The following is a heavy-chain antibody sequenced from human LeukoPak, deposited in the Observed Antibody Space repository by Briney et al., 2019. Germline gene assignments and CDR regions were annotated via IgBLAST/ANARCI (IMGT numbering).Heavy chain of an antibody. CDR2: TDPGDSDT. J-gene: IGHJ4*02. CDR1: GYSFTSYW. D-gene: IGHD5-18*01. Sequence: GESLKISCKASGYSFTSYWIGWVRQMPGKGLEWMGITDPGDSDTRYTPSFQGQVTISADKSLSTAYLQWNSLKASDTAMYYCARQTAMGRSGDYWGQGTLVTVPS. CDR3: ARQTAMGRSGDY. V-gene: IGHV5-51*01.